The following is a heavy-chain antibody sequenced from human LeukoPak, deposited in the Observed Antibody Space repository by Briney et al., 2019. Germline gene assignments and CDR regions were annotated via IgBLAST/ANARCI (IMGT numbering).Heavy chain of an antibody. CDR1: GGSISSSSYY. V-gene: IGHV4-39*01. CDR3: ARLSRNWNGGDY. Sequence: SETLSLTCTVSGGSISSSSYYWGWIRQPPGKGLEWIGSIYYSGSTYYNPSLKSRVTISVDTSKNQFSLKLSSVTAADTAVYYCARLSRNWNGGDYWGQGTLVTVSS. D-gene: IGHD1-1*01. J-gene: IGHJ4*02. CDR2: IYYSGST.